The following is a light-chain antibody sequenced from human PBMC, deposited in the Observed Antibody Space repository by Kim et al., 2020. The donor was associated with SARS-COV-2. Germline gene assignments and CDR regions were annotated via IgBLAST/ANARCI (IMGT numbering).Light chain of an antibody. V-gene: IGLV3-19*01. J-gene: IGLJ2*01. CDR1: SRRSYY. CDR3: NSRGSNDNAV. CDR2: GKN. Sequence: AVGQTGRITCHGDSRRSYYASWYQQKPRQAPIGVIYGKNTRPSGIPDRFSGSSSENTASLTITGTQAGDEADYYCNSRGSNDNAVFGGGTQLTVL.